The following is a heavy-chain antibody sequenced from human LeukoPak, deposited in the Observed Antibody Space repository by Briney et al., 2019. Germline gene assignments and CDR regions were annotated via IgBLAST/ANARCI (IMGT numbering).Heavy chain of an antibody. CDR1: GDSVSSNSAP. CDR2: TYYRSKWYN. V-gene: IGHV6-1*01. CDR3: ARSHTSISVAGLDY. Sequence: SQTLSLTCAISGDSVSSNSAPWNWIRQSPSRGLEWLGRTYYRSKWYNDYAVSVKSQITINPDTSKNQFSLQLNSVTPEDTAVYYCARSHTSISVAGLDYWGQGTLVTVSS. J-gene: IGHJ4*02. D-gene: IGHD6-19*01.